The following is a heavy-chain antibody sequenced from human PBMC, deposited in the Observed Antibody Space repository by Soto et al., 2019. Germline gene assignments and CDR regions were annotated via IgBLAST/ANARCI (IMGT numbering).Heavy chain of an antibody. CDR2: IYYSGST. V-gene: IGHV4-30-4*01. D-gene: IGHD3-9*01. CDR1: GGSISSGDYY. Sequence: SETLSLTCTVSGGSISSGDYYWSWIRQPPGKGLEWIGYIYYSGSTYYNPSLKSRVTISVDTSKNQFSLKLSSVTAADTAVYYCARGDAYYDILTGYLDPWGQGTLVTVSS. J-gene: IGHJ5*02. CDR3: ARGDAYYDILTGYLDP.